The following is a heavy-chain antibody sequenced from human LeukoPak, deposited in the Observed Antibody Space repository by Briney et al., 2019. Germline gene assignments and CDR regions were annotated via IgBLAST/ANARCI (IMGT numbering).Heavy chain of an antibody. CDR3: ARDRSRLTRDFAY. CDR1: GYTFISFG. D-gene: IGHD5-24*01. V-gene: IGHV1-18*01. J-gene: IGHJ4*02. Sequence: GASPKVSCKASGYTFISFGVNWVRQAPRQRLEWMGWISVKNGNTKYAQTLQGRVTLTTDTSTSTAYMELRSLTCDDTAVYYCARDRSRLTRDFAYWGQGTLVTVSS. CDR2: ISVKNGNT.